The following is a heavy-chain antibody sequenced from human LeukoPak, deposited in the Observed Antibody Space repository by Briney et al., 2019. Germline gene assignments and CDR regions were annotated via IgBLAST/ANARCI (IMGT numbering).Heavy chain of an antibody. V-gene: IGHV3-48*03. Sequence: PGGSLRLSCVASGFMFSSYAMNWVRQAPGKGLEWLSYISSSGTTIYSADSVKGRFTISRDNAKNSLYLHMNSLRGEDTAAYYCARDGLGVADLDYWGRGTLVTVSS. CDR1: GFMFSSYA. CDR3: ARDGLGVADLDY. D-gene: IGHD2-15*01. CDR2: ISSSGTTI. J-gene: IGHJ4*02.